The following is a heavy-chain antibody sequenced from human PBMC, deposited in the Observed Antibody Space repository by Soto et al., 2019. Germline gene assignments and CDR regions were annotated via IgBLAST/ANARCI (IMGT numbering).Heavy chain of an antibody. D-gene: IGHD3-10*01. Sequence: QVQLQQWGAGLLKPSETLSLTCAVYGGSFSGYYWSWIRQPPGKGLEWIGEINHSGSTNYNPSLKSRVTISVDTSKNQFSLKLSSVTAADTAVYYCARGYYYGSWSYLYFDYWGQGTLVTVSS. CDR3: ARGYYYGSWSYLYFDY. CDR2: INHSGST. V-gene: IGHV4-34*01. J-gene: IGHJ4*02. CDR1: GGSFSGYY.